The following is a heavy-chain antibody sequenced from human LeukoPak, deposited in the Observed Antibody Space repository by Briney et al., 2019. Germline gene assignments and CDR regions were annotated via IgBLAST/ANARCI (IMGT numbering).Heavy chain of an antibody. CDR2: ISSSSRYI. CDR1: GWDFSDSG. CDR3: AREFTAMAFDY. D-gene: IGHD5-18*01. J-gene: IGHJ4*02. Sequence: GGSLRLSCVASGWDFSDSGMLWVRQAPGKGLEWLSSISSSSRYIYYAVSVKGRLTISRDNAKNSLYLHMDSLRAEDTAVYYCAREFTAMAFDYWGQGALVTVSS. V-gene: IGHV3-21*01.